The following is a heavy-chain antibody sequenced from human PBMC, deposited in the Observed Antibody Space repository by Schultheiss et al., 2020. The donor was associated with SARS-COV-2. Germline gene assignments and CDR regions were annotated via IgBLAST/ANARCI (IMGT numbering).Heavy chain of an antibody. Sequence: GGSLRLSCAASGFTFSSYSMNWVRQAPGKGLEWVAVIWYDGSNKYYADSVKGRFTISRDNSKNTLYLQMNSLRAEDTAVYYCARDHTVTTAFDYWGQGTLVTVSS. J-gene: IGHJ4*02. CDR3: ARDHTVTTAFDY. V-gene: IGHV3-33*08. CDR2: IWYDGSNK. CDR1: GFTFSSYS. D-gene: IGHD4-17*01.